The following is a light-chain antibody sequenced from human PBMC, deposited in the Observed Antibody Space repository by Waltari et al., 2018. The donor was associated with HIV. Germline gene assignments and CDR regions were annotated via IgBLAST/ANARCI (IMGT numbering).Light chain of an antibody. CDR2: GAS. CDR1: QSVDNNY. J-gene: IGKJ2*01. Sequence: EIVLTQSPGTLSLSPGERATLSCRASQSVDNNYLAWYQHRPGQAPRLLIFGASSRATGIPARFSASRSGADFTLTISSLDPSDYALYYCQQYATSPRTFGQGTRVEIK. V-gene: IGKV3-20*01. CDR3: QQYATSPRT.